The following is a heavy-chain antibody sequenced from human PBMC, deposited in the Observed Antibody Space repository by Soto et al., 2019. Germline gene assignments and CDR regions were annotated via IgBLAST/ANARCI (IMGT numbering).Heavy chain of an antibody. Sequence: EVQLVESGGGLVQPGGSLRLSCAASGFTFSTYWMSWVRQAPGKGLEWVANIKQDGSEKYYVDSVKGRFIISRDNAKNPLYLQMNSLRAEDTAVYYCAIHPGKVAFDIWGQGTMVSVFS. CDR2: IKQDGSEK. CDR1: GFTFSTYW. CDR3: AIHPGKVAFDI. J-gene: IGHJ3*02. V-gene: IGHV3-7*01.